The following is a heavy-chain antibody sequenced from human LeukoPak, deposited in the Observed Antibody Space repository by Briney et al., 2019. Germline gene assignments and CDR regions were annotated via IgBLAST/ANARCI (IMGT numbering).Heavy chain of an antibody. D-gene: IGHD3-10*01. CDR2: MSYDGTNK. J-gene: IGHJ4*02. Sequence: PGGSLRLSCAASGFTFSSYGMHWVRQAPGKGLEWVAVMSYDGTNKYYADSVKGRFTISRDNSKNTLYLQMNSLRAEDTAVYYCAKADSYGSGSYYLLDYWGQGTLVTVSS. V-gene: IGHV3-30*18. CDR1: GFTFSSYG. CDR3: AKADSYGSGSYYLLDY.